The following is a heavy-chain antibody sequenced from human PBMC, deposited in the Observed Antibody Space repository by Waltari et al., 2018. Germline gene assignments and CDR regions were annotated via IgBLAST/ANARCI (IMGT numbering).Heavy chain of an antibody. D-gene: IGHD2-15*01. CDR2: IYHSGST. J-gene: IGHJ5*02. Sequence: QVQLQESGPGLVKPSETLSLTCAVSGYSISSGYYWGWIRQPPGKGLEWIGSIYHSGSTYYNPSLKSRVTISVDTSKNQFSLKLSSVTAADTAVYYCARQGLLQDYNWFDPWGQGTLVTVSS. CDR3: ARQGLLQDYNWFDP. V-gene: IGHV4-38-2*01. CDR1: GYSISSGYY.